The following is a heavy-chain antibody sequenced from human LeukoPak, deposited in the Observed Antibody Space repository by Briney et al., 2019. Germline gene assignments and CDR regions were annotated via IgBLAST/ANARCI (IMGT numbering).Heavy chain of an antibody. D-gene: IGHD2-15*01. CDR1: GITLSNYG. V-gene: IGHV3-23*01. CDR3: ARVYCSGGSCYPLPYYYYGMDV. J-gene: IGHJ6*02. CDR2: ISDSGGRT. Sequence: GGSLRLSCAVSGITLSNYGMSWVRQAPGKGLEWVAGISDSGGRTKYADSVKGRFTISRDNSKNTLYLQMNSLRAEDTAVYYCARVYCSGGSCYPLPYYYYGMDVWGQGTTVTVSS.